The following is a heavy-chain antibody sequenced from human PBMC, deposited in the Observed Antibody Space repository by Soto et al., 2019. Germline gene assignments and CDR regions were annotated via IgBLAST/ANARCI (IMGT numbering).Heavy chain of an antibody. J-gene: IGHJ6*02. Sequence: GGSLRLSCAASGFTVSSNYMSWVRQAPGKGLEWASIIYSGDSTYYADSVKGRFIISRDNSENTLYLQMNSLRAEDSAVYYCAIDFVAMIGQGGFQYYGMDVWGQGTTVTVSS. CDR3: AIDFVAMIGQGGFQYYGMDV. CDR1: GFTVSSNY. CDR2: IYSGDST. V-gene: IGHV3-66*01. D-gene: IGHD5-12*01.